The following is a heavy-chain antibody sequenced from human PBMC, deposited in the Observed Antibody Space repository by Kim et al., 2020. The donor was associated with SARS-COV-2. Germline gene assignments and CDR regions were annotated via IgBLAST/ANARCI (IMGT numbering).Heavy chain of an antibody. CDR1: GGSISSGGYY. J-gene: IGHJ4*02. CDR2: IYYSGST. Sequence: SETLSLTCTVSGGSISSGGYYWSWIRQHPGKGLEWIGYIYYSGSTYYNPSLKSRVTISVDTSKNQFSLKLSSVTAADTAVYYCAREPSQADILTGQGYFDYWGQGTLVTVSS. CDR3: AREPSQADILTGQGYFDY. V-gene: IGHV4-31*03. D-gene: IGHD3-9*01.